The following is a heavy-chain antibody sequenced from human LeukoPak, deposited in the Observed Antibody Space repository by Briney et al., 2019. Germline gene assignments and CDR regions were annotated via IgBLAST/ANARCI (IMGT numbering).Heavy chain of an antibody. V-gene: IGHV4-34*01. J-gene: IGHJ6*03. D-gene: IGHD1-14*01. Sequence: PSETLSLTCAVYGGSFSGYYWSWIRQPPGKGLEWIEEINHSGSTNYNPSLKSRVTISVDTSKNQFSLKLSSVTAADTAVYYCAGGEPHMDVWGKGTTVTVSS. CDR2: INHSGST. CDR1: GGSFSGYY. CDR3: AGGEPHMDV.